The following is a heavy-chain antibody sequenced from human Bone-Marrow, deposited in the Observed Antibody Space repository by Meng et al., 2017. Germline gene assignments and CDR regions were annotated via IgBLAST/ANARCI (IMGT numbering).Heavy chain of an antibody. CDR2: ISYDGSNK. CDR1: GFTFSSYA. D-gene: IGHD5-18*01. CDR3: ARGGYSHGYASPFDY. J-gene: IGHJ4*02. V-gene: IGHV3-30*04. Sequence: GESLKISCAASGFTFSSYAMHWVRQAPGKGLEWVAVISYDGSNKYYADSVKGRFTISRDNSKNTLYLQMNSLRAEDTAVYYCARGGYSHGYASPFDYWGQGTLVTVSS.